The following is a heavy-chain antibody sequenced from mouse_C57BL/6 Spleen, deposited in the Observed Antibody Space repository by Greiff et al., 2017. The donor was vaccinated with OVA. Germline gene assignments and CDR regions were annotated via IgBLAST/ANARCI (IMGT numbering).Heavy chain of an antibody. CDR2: IDPSYSYT. CDR3: ARDLGSYREY. D-gene: IGHD1-1*02. V-gene: IGHV1-59*01. Sequence: QVQLQQPGAELVRPGTSVKLSCKASGYTFTSYWMHWVKQRPGQGLEWIGVIDPSYSYTNYNQKFKGKATLTVDTSSSTAYMQLSSLTSEESAVYYCARDLGSYREYWGQGTTLTVSS. J-gene: IGHJ2*01. CDR1: GYTFTSYW.